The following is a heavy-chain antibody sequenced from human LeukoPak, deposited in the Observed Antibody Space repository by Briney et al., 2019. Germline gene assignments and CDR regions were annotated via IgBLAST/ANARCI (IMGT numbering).Heavy chain of an antibody. CDR3: ARGRIHSSGWDFDS. V-gene: IGHV3-23*01. CDR2: ITHGGDST. D-gene: IGHD6-19*01. Sequence: ITHGGDSTYYANSVKGRFTISRDNSKNTLSLQMNSLRAEDTAFYYCARGRIHSSGWDFDSWGQGTLVTVSS. J-gene: IGHJ4*02.